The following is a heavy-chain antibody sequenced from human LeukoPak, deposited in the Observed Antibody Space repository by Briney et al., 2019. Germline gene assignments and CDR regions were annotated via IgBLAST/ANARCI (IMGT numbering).Heavy chain of an antibody. J-gene: IGHJ1*01. V-gene: IGHV4-34*01. CDR2: INHSGST. D-gene: IGHD6-19*01. CDR3: ARGPPAGVQQWLVLGYFQH. CDR1: GGSFSGYY. Sequence: PSETLSLTCAVYGGSFSGYYWSWIRQPPGKGLEWIGEINHSGSTNYNPSLKSRVTISVDTSKNQFSLKLSSVTAADTAVYYCARGPPAGVQQWLVLGYFQHWGQGTLATVSS.